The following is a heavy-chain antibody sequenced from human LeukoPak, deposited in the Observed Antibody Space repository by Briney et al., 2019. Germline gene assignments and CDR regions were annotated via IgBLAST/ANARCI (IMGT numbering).Heavy chain of an antibody. D-gene: IGHD4-17*01. Sequence: GGSLRLSCAASGFTFSSYGMHWVRQAPGKGLEWVAVISYDGSNKYYADSVKGRFTISRDNSKNTLYLQMNSLRAEGTAVYYCAKFSGYGDYATPDAFDIWGQGTMVTVSS. J-gene: IGHJ3*02. V-gene: IGHV3-30*18. CDR2: ISYDGSNK. CDR3: AKFSGYGDYATPDAFDI. CDR1: GFTFSSYG.